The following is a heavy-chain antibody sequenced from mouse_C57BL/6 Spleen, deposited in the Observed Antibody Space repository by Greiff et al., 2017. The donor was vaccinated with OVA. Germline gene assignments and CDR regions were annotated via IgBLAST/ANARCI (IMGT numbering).Heavy chain of an antibody. CDR1: GYAFSSSW. V-gene: IGHV1-82*01. Sequence: QVHVKQSGPELVKPGASVQISCKASGYAFSSSWMNWVKQRPGKGLEWIGRIYPGAGDTNYNGKFKGQATLTSDKSSSTAYTQRSSLTSEDAAVYFSAREDGSSYPYYFDHWGQGTTLTVSP. D-gene: IGHD1-1*01. CDR2: IYPGAGDT. J-gene: IGHJ2*01. CDR3: AREDGSSYPYYFDH.